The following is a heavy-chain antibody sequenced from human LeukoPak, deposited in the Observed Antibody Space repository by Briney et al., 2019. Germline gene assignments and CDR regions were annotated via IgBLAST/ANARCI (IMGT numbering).Heavy chain of an antibody. CDR2: INPNSGGT. V-gene: IGHV1-2*02. CDR3: ARKGPAAYDYYYMDV. D-gene: IGHD2-2*01. CDR1: GYTFTGYY. J-gene: IGHJ6*03. Sequence: ASVKVSCKASGYTFTGYYMHWVRQAPGQGLEWMGWINPNSGGTNYAQKFQGRVTMTRDTSISTAYMELSRLRSDDTAVYYCARKGPAAYDYYYMDVWGKGTTVTVSS.